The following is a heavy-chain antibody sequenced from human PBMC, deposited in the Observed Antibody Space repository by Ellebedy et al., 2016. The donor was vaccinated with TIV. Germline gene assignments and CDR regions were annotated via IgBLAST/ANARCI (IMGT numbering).Heavy chain of an antibody. Sequence: GESLKISCAASGFTFSSFAMHWVRQAPGKGLEWLSVISSDGSNTYHADSVKGRFNITRDNSKNTLYLQMNRLRTEDTAVYFCAKGSSSGFTYDRVGFEYWGQGALVTVSS. J-gene: IGHJ4*02. CDR3: AKGSSSGFTYDRVGFEY. V-gene: IGHV3-23*01. CDR1: GFTFSSFA. CDR2: ISSDGSNT. D-gene: IGHD3-22*01.